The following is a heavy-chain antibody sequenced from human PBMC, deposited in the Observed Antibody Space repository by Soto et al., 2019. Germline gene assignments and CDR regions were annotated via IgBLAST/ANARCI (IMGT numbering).Heavy chain of an antibody. Sequence: EVQLLESGGGLVQPGGSLRISCAASGITFSSYAMSWVRQAPGKGLEWVSAISGSGGSTYYADSVKGRLTISRDNSKNTLDLQMNSLRAEDTAVYYCAKDWGYGDYYDAFDIWGQGTMVTVSS. V-gene: IGHV3-23*01. CDR1: GITFSSYA. CDR3: AKDWGYGDYYDAFDI. J-gene: IGHJ3*02. CDR2: ISGSGGST. D-gene: IGHD4-17*01.